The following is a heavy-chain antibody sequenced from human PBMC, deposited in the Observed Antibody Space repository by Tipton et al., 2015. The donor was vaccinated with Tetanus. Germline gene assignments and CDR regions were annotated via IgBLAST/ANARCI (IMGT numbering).Heavy chain of an antibody. D-gene: IGHD1-14*01. CDR2: ISYDGGNQ. V-gene: IGHV3-30*03. J-gene: IGHJ5*02. CDR3: TRASITNRFDP. Sequence: SGVTLNNGMHWVRQAPGKGLEWVAVISYDGGNQYYADSVKGRFTISRDNSKNTLYLQMNSLRAEDTAMYYCTRASITNRFDPWGQGTLVTVSS. CDR1: GVTLNNG.